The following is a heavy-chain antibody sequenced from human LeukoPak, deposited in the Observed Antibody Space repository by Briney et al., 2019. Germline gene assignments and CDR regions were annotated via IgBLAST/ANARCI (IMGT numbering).Heavy chain of an antibody. CDR1: GGSISGNY. CDR3: ARFGIDYDMYV. J-gene: IGHJ6*02. V-gene: IGHV4-59*01. Sequence: PSETLSLTCTVSGGSISGNYWTWTRQPPGKGLEWIGQIHYRGKADYNPSLRSRIIISVDTSKNQMFLRLSSVTAADTAVYYCARFGIDYDMYVWGQGTKVTVSS. CDR2: IHYRGKA. D-gene: IGHD3-16*01.